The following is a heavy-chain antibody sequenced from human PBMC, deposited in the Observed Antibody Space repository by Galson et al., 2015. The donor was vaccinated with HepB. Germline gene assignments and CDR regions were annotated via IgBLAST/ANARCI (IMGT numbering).Heavy chain of an antibody. V-gene: IGHV1-18*01. Sequence: SVKVSCKASGYTFTSKGISWVRQAPGQGLGWMGWISTESGNTNYVQKLQGRVTMIRDTSTSTAYMELRSLRSDGTAVYYCARDVDHRFDHWGQGTLVTVSS. CDR2: ISTESGNT. CDR1: GYTFTSKG. J-gene: IGHJ4*02. CDR3: ARDVDHRFDH.